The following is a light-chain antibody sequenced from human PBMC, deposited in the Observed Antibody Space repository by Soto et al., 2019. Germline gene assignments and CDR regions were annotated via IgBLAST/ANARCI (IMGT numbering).Light chain of an antibody. CDR1: SSAVGGYKY. V-gene: IGLV2-14*01. J-gene: IGLJ1*01. CDR2: EVS. CDR3: SSYTSSSPYV. Sequence: QSALTQPASVSGSPGQSITISCTGTSSAVGGYKYVSWYQQHPGKAPKLMIYEVSNRPSGVSNRFSGSKSGNTASLTSSGLQAEDEADYYCSSYTSSSPYVFGTGTKLTVL.